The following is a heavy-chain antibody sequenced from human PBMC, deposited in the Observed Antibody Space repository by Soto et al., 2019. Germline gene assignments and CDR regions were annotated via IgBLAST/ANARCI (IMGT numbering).Heavy chain of an antibody. CDR2: ISSSSSTI. CDR3: ARDFTVDTAMVWIGFYYYGMDV. D-gene: IGHD5-18*01. Sequence: GSLRLSCAASGFTFSSYSMDWVRQAPGKGLEWVSYISSSSSTIYYADSVKGRFTISRDNAKNSLYLQMNSLRDEDTAVYYCARDFTVDTAMVWIGFYYYGMDVWGQGTTVTVSS. CDR1: GFTFSSYS. J-gene: IGHJ6*02. V-gene: IGHV3-48*02.